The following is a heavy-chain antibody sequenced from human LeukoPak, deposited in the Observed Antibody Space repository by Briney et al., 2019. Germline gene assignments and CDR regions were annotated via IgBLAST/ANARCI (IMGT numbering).Heavy chain of an antibody. CDR1: GYTFTSYD. D-gene: IGHD6-13*01. Sequence: ASVKVSCKASGYTFTSYDINWVRQATGQGLEWMGWMNPDSGNTGYAQKFQGRVTMTRNTSISTAYMELSSLRSEDTAVYYCARGSLAAAGTGFDYWGQGTLVTVSS. CDR3: ARGSLAAAGTGFDY. J-gene: IGHJ4*02. CDR2: MNPDSGNT. V-gene: IGHV1-8*01.